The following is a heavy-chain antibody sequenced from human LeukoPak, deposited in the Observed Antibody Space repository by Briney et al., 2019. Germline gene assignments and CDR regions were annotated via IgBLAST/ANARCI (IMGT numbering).Heavy chain of an antibody. CDR1: GFTFSSYG. V-gene: IGHV3-30*02. CDR2: IQYDGSNK. Sequence: GGSLRLSCAASGFTFSSYGMHWVRQAPGKGLEWVAFIQYDGSNKYYADSVKGRFTISRDNSKNTLYLQMNSLRAEDTAVYYCAKDPHPYSSSWPIIYYFDYWGQGTLVTVSS. CDR3: AKDPHPYSSSWPIIYYFDY. J-gene: IGHJ4*02. D-gene: IGHD6-13*01.